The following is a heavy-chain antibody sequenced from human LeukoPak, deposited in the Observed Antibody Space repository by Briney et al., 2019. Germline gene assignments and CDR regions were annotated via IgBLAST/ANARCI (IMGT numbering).Heavy chain of an antibody. CDR3: ARDRGITMVRGVPYFDY. CDR1: GYTFTSYA. CDR2: INAGNGNT. Sequence: ASVKVSCKASGYTFTSYAMHWVRQAPGQRLEWMGWINAGNGNTKYSQKFQGRVTITRDTSASTAYMELSSLRSEDTAVYYCARDRGITMVRGVPYFDYWGQGTLVTVSS. J-gene: IGHJ4*02. V-gene: IGHV1-3*01. D-gene: IGHD3-10*01.